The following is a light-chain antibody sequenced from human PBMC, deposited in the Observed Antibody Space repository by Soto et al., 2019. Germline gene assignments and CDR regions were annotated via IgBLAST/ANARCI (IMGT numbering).Light chain of an antibody. CDR2: EVN. V-gene: IGLV2-14*01. Sequence: QSVLTQPASVSGSPGQSITISCSGTSSDIGAFNYVSWYHQHPGKAPKLIIYEVNKRPSGVSNRFSGSKSGNAASLTISGSQAEDEGDYYCSSYTDISTVIFGGGTKVTVL. CDR1: SSDIGAFNY. CDR3: SSYTDISTVI. J-gene: IGLJ2*01.